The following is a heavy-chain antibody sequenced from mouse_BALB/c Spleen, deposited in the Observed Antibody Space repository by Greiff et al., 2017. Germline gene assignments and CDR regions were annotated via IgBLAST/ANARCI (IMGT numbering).Heavy chain of an antibody. J-gene: IGHJ3*01. Sequence: QVQLQQSGAELVKPGASVKLSCKASGYTFTNYYMYWVKQRPGQGLEWIGEINPSNGGTNFNEKFKSKATLTVDKSSSTAYMQLSSLTSEDSAVYYCTREGGSSPWFAYWGQGTLVTVSA. CDR3: TREGGSSPWFAY. D-gene: IGHD1-1*01. CDR1: GYTFTNYY. CDR2: INPSNGGT. V-gene: IGHV1S81*02.